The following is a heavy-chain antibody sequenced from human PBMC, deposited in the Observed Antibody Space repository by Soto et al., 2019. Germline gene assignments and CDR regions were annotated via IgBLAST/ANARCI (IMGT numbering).Heavy chain of an antibody. CDR3: ARGVGASYDGLEV. J-gene: IGHJ6*02. D-gene: IGHD1-26*01. Sequence: QLQLQESGSGLLKPSQTLALTCGVSDDSISSGAYCWSWNRQPPGKGLEWIGHIYHSGTTYDNPSLKSRVTISMDRSKNQLSLKLRSLTAADTAVYYCARGVGASYDGLEVWGRGTTVTVSS. V-gene: IGHV4-30-2*01. CDR2: IYHSGTT. CDR1: DDSISSGAYC.